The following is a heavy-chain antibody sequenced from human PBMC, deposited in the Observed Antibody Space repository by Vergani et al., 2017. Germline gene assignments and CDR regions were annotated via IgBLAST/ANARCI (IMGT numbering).Heavy chain of an antibody. D-gene: IGHD3-22*01. CDR2: ISSSGRTI. J-gene: IGHJ4*02. CDR1: GFTFSDYY. CDR3: ASDYYDSSGYSPTAPY. Sequence: QVQLVESGGGLVKPGGSLRLSCAASGFTFSDYYMSWIRQAPGKGLEWVSFISSSGRTIYYADSVKGRFTISRDNARNFLYLHMNSLRADDTAVYYCASDYYDSSGYSPTAPYWGQGTLVTVSS. V-gene: IGHV3-11*01.